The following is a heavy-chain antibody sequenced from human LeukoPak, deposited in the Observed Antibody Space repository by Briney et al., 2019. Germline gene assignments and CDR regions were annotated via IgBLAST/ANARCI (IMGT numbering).Heavy chain of an antibody. CDR2: ISFDVTDA. D-gene: IGHD3-10*02. CDR1: GFTFSSYA. V-gene: IGHV3-30*04. Sequence: GGSLRLSCAASGFTFSSYAIHWVRQAPGKGLEWVAVISFDVTDAFYADSVKGRFTISRDNSKNTLYLQMNSLRAEDTAVYYCAELGITMIGGVWGKGTTVTISS. J-gene: IGHJ6*04. CDR3: AELGITMIGGV.